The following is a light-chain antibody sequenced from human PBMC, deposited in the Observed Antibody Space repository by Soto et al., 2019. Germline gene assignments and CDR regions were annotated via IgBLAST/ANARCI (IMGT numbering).Light chain of an antibody. CDR3: QQRSDWRWT. Sequence: LTQSPATLSVSPGGRTILSCRASQTVNNYLAWYQQKPGQAPRLLIYDTSKRAPGVPARFIGSGSGTAFTLTIDIVEPEDYAIHYCQQRSDWRWTFGQGTKVEIK. CDR2: DTS. V-gene: IGKV3-11*01. CDR1: QTVNNY. J-gene: IGKJ1*01.